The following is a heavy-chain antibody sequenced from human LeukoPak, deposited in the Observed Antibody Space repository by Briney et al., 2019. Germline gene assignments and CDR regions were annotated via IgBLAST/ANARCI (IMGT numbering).Heavy chain of an antibody. V-gene: IGHV3-23*01. CDR3: AKLPGIVVVTSEYFQH. CDR1: GFTFSSNY. D-gene: IGHD2-21*02. Sequence: GGSLRLSCVASGFTFSSNYMSWVRQAPGKGLEWVSAISGSGGSTYYADSVKGRFTISRDNSKNTLYLQMNSLRAEDTAVYYCAKLPGIVVVTSEYFQHWGQGTLVTVSS. J-gene: IGHJ1*01. CDR2: ISGSGGST.